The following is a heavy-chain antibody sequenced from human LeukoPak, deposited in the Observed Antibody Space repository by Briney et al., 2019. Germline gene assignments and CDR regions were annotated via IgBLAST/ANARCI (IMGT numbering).Heavy chain of an antibody. CDR3: ARQSRGSYSLL. CDR2: IYPSDSDT. J-gene: IGHJ4*02. CDR1: GYSFTSYW. D-gene: IGHD1-26*01. V-gene: IGHV5-51*01. Sequence: AGESLKISCKGSGYSFTSYWIGWVRQMPGKGLEWMGIIYPSDSDTKYSPSFQGQVTISADMSISTAYLHWSSLKASDTGMYYCARQSRGSYSLLWGQGTLVTVSS.